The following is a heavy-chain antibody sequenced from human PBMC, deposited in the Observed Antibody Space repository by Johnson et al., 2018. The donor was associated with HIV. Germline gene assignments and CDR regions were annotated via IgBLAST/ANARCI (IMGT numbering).Heavy chain of an antibody. CDR1: GFTFSSYA. CDR2: ISYDGGNK. J-gene: IGHJ3*02. CDR3: AKWSIVGATFSDAFDI. V-gene: IGHV3-30*18. D-gene: IGHD1-26*01. Sequence: QVQLVESGGGVVQPGRSLRLSCEASGFTFSSYAVHWVRQAPGKGLEWVAVISYDGGNKYYADSVKGRFTISRDNSKNTLYLQMNSLRAEDTAVYYCAKWSIVGATFSDAFDIWGQGTMVTVSS.